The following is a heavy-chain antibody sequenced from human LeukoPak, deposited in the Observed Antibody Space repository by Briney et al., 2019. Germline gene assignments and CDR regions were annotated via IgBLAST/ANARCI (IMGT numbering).Heavy chain of an antibody. CDR2: INPNSGGT. Sequence: ASVKVSCKASGYTFTGYYMHWVRQAPGQGLEWMGWINPNSGGTNYAQKFQGRVTMTRDTSISTAYMELSRLRSDDTAVYYCARGDSSSSGAQNAFDIWGQGTMVTVSS. CDR1: GYTFTGYY. CDR3: ARGDSSSSGAQNAFDI. D-gene: IGHD6-6*01. V-gene: IGHV1-2*02. J-gene: IGHJ3*02.